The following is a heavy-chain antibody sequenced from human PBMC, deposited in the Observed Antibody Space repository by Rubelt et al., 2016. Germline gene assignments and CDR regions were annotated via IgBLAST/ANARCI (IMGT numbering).Heavy chain of an antibody. V-gene: IGHV3-NL1*01. Sequence: QVQLVESGGGVVQPGESLRLSCAASGFTFSSYGMHWVRQAPGKGLEWVSSISGSGGNTYYADSVKGRFTISRDNSKNTLSLQMNSLRAEDTAVYYCARARSMVRGVIDYWGQGTLVTVSS. CDR2: ISGSGGNT. CDR3: ARARSMVRGVIDY. CDR1: GFTFSSYG. D-gene: IGHD3-10*01. J-gene: IGHJ4*02.